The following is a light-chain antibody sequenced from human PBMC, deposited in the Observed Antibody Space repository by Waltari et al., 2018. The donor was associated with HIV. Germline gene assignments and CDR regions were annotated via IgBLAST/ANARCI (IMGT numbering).Light chain of an antibody. CDR3: QHFGSSHLT. CDR1: QSVSSSY. J-gene: IGKJ4*01. V-gene: IGKV3-20*01. CDR2: GAS. Sequence: GERGTLSCRASQSVSSSYLAWYQQKPGQAPRLLIYGASSRATGIPDRFSGSGSGTDFTLSISGLEPEDFAVYYCQHFGSSHLTFGGGTKVEIK.